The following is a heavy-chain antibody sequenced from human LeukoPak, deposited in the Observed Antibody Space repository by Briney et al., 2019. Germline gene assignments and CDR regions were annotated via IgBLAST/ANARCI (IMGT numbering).Heavy chain of an antibody. CDR1: GFTFNTYA. Sequence: GRSLRLSCEASGFTFNTYAMRWVRQAPGKGLEWVALISYDGATKYYADTVKGRVTISRDNSKNTLYLHLNSLIAEDKAVYFFSRHGSSWFGEFSYFDYWGQGTLVTVSS. CDR2: ISYDGATK. CDR3: SRHGSSWFGEFSYFDY. V-gene: IGHV3-30*04. J-gene: IGHJ4*02. D-gene: IGHD3-10*01.